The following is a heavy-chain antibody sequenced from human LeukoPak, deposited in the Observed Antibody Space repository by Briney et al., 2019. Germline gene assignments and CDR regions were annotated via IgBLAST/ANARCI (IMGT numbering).Heavy chain of an antibody. CDR3: AGLVGRYSSGLYYYYFDY. V-gene: IGHV4-4*02. J-gene: IGHJ4*02. CDR1: GDSINGLDL. Sequence: SGTLFLTCTVSGDSINGLDLWSWVRQPPGKGLEWIGEMYLSGTTHSNPSVKSRVTISIDKSKNQFFLNLSSVTAADTAVYYCAGLVGRYSSGLYYYYFDYWGQGTLVTVSS. CDR2: MYLSGTT. D-gene: IGHD3-22*01.